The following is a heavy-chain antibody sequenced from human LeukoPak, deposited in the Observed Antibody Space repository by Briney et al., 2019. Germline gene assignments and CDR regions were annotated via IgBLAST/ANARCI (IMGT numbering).Heavy chain of an antibody. D-gene: IGHD5-12*01. CDR2: ISGSGGST. J-gene: IGHJ4*02. V-gene: IGHV3-23*01. Sequence: PGGSLRLSCAASGFTFSSYAMSWVRRAPGKGLEWVSAISGSGGSTYYADSVKGRFTISRDNSKNTLYLQMNSLRAEDTAVYYCAKDRRGATIENFDYWGQGTLVTVSS. CDR1: GFTFSSYA. CDR3: AKDRRGATIENFDY.